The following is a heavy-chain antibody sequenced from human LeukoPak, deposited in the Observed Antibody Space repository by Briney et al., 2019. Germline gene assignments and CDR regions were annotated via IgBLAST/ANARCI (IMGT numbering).Heavy chain of an antibody. Sequence: GGSLRLSCAASGFTFSSYAMSWVRQAPGKGLEWVSAICGSGGSTYYADSVKGRFTISRDNSKNTLYLQMNSLRAEDTAVYYCAKPKMVTDYYYYMDVWGKGTTVTVSS. CDR1: GFTFSSYA. V-gene: IGHV3-23*01. J-gene: IGHJ6*03. D-gene: IGHD5-18*01. CDR3: AKPKMVTDYYYYMDV. CDR2: ICGSGGST.